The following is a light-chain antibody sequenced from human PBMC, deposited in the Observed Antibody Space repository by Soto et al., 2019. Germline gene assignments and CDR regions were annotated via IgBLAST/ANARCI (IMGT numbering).Light chain of an antibody. Sequence: DIQMTQFPSSLSASVRSRVAISCRASQNIDSYLNWFQQKPGKAPKLLMYAASNLLSGVPSRFSGSGSGTEFTLTITSLQPEDFATYYCQQSHSTPRTFGQGTKLDI. J-gene: IGKJ2*02. CDR1: QNIDSY. V-gene: IGKV1-39*01. CDR3: QQSHSTPRT. CDR2: AAS.